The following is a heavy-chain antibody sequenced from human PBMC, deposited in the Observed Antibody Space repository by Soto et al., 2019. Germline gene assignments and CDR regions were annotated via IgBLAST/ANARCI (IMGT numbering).Heavy chain of an antibody. Sequence: SQTLSLPCTVSGGSVSSGSYYWSWIRQPPGKGLEWIGYIYYSGSTNYNPSLKSRVTISVDTSKNQFSLKLSSVTAADTAVYYCAGSPVVPAAILPDYYYGMDVWGQGTTVTVSS. V-gene: IGHV4-61*01. D-gene: IGHD2-2*01. CDR2: IYYSGST. CDR1: GGSVSSGSYY. J-gene: IGHJ6*02. CDR3: AGSPVVPAAILPDYYYGMDV.